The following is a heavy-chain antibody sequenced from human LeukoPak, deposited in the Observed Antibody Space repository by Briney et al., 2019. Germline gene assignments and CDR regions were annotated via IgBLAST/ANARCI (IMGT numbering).Heavy chain of an antibody. CDR2: IRGSGDT. Sequence: GGSLTLSCAASGFPFSNNVMSWLRQAPGRGLDWLSAIRGSGDTYYADSVKGRFTISRDNSKNMLYLQMNSLRAEDTAVYYCAKTFPYGTTWYGFCDYWGQGALVTVSS. CDR1: GFPFSNNV. J-gene: IGHJ4*02. CDR3: AKTFPYGTTWYGFCDY. V-gene: IGHV3-23*01. D-gene: IGHD3-3*01.